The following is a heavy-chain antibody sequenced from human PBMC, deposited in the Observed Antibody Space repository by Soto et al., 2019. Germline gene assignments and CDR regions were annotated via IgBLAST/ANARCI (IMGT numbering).Heavy chain of an antibody. J-gene: IGHJ4*02. CDR2: IYYSGST. V-gene: IGHV4-59*01. CDR1: GGSISSYY. Sequence: SETLSLTCTVSGGSISSYYWSWIRQPPGKGLEWIGYIYYSGSTNYNPSLKSRVTISVDTSKNQFSLKLSSVTAADTAVYYCARSYYDSSGYYFNFDYWGQGTLVTVSS. D-gene: IGHD3-22*01. CDR3: ARSYYDSSGYYFNFDY.